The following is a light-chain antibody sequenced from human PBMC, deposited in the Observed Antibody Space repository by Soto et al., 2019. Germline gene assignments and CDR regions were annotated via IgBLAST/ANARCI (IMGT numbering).Light chain of an antibody. CDR3: QQYGSSTYT. CDR1: QSVSSSY. CDR2: GAS. J-gene: IGKJ2*01. V-gene: IGKV3-20*01. Sequence: EIVIAPSPGTLSFSPGERATLSCRASQSVSSSYLAWYQQKPGQAPGLLIYGASSRATGIPDRFSGSGSGTDFTLTISRLEPEDFAVYYCQQYGSSTYTFSQGTKVDIK.